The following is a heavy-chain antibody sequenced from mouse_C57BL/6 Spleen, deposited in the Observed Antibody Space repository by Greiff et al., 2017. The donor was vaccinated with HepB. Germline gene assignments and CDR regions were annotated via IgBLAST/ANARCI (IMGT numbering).Heavy chain of an antibody. CDR1: GYTFTSYW. Sequence: QVQLQQSGAELVKPGASVKLSCKASGYTFTSYWMHWVKQRPGQGLEWIGMIHPNSGSTNYNEKFKSKATLTVDKSSSTAYMQLSSLTSEDSAVYYCARSRADLLRSYYFDYWGQGTTLTVSS. CDR3: ARSRADLLRSYYFDY. CDR2: IHPNSGST. D-gene: IGHD1-1*01. V-gene: IGHV1-64*01. J-gene: IGHJ2*01.